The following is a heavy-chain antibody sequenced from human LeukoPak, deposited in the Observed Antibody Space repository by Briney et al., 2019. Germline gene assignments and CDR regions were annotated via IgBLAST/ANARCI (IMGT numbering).Heavy chain of an antibody. V-gene: IGHV3-48*01. CDR3: ARDRLTSGSYFFDY. CDR2: ISGRSSTI. J-gene: IGHJ4*02. CDR1: AFTFSDYS. D-gene: IGHD1-26*01. Sequence: PGGSLRLSCAASAFTFSDYSMNWVCQAPGKGLEWISYISGRSSTIYYADSVRGRFTISRDNAKDSMYLQMNSLRAEGTAVYYCARDRLTSGSYFFDYWGQGTLVTVSS.